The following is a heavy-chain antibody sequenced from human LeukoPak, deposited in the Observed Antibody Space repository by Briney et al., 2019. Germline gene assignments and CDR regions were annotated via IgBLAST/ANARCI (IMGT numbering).Heavy chain of an antibody. D-gene: IGHD4-23*01. V-gene: IGHV3-21*01. Sequence: GGSLRLSCTGSGFTLSSYAMNCGRRAPGQGLEWVSSISSSSSDIYYTDSVKGRYTISRDNAKNSLYLQMNSLRAEDTAVYYCVTDYGGSSGAFDIWGQGTMVTVSS. CDR1: GFTLSSYA. CDR3: VTDYGGSSGAFDI. CDR2: ISSSSSDI. J-gene: IGHJ3*02.